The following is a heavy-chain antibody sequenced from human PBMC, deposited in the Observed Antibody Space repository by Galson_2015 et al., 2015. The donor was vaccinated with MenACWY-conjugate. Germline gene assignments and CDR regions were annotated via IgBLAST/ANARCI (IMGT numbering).Heavy chain of an antibody. CDR3: ARDNNWSFDS. J-gene: IGHJ4*02. CDR1: GFTFNNYW. CDR2: IKADGSFS. Sequence: SLRLSCAASGFTFNNYWMHWVRQPPGKGLEWTSYIKADGSFSNYEDSVKGQFTISTDNAKNMVYLQMDCLGDEDTAVYFCARDNNWSFDSWGQGTLVTVSS. V-gene: IGHV3-74*01. D-gene: IGHD1-1*01.